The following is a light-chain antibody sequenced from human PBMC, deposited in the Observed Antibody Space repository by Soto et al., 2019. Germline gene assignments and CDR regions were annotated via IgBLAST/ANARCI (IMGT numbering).Light chain of an antibody. CDR2: DAS. J-gene: IGKJ4*01. CDR1: QSVSSY. CDR3: QQRSNWRWLT. Sequence: EIVLTQSPATLSLSPGERATLSCSASQSVSSYLAWYQQKAGQAPRLLIYDASNRATGIPARFSGSVSGTDFTLTISSLEPEDFAVYYCQQRSNWRWLTFGGGTKVDIK. V-gene: IGKV3-11*01.